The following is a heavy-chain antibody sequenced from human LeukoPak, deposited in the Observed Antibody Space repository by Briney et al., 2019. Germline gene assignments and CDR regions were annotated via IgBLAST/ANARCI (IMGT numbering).Heavy chain of an antibody. D-gene: IGHD3-3*01. Sequence: GGSVKVSCKASGYTFTSYDINWVRQATGQGLEWMGWMNPNSGNTGYAQKFQGRVTITADKSTSTAYMELSSLRSEDTAVYYCARRSGHRNDWGQGTLVTVSS. J-gene: IGHJ4*02. CDR1: GYTFTSYD. CDR2: MNPNSGNT. CDR3: ARRSGHRND. V-gene: IGHV1-8*03.